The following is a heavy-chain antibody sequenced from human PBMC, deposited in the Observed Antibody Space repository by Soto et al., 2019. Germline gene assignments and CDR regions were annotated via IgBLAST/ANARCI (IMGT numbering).Heavy chain of an antibody. Sequence: ASVKVSCKTSGYTFTGYHIHWVRHAPGQGLEWMGWINPNSGGTNYAQRFQGRVTMTRDTSISTAHMELSRLRSDDTAVYFCARDSGAGSSWSADLDAFSIWGQGTMLTVSS. CDR3: ARDSGAGSSWSADLDAFSI. CDR2: INPNSGGT. D-gene: IGHD6-13*01. J-gene: IGHJ3*02. V-gene: IGHV1-2*02. CDR1: GYTFTGYH.